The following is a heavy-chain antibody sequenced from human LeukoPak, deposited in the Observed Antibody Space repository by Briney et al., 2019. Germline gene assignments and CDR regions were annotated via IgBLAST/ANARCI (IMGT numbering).Heavy chain of an antibody. J-gene: IGHJ4*02. V-gene: IGHV3-23*01. D-gene: IGHD2-15*01. CDR2: ISTSGGDT. CDR1: EFTFSSSA. CDR3: VVGGSPGY. Sequence: GGSLRLSCAASEFTFSSSAMSWVRQTPGKGLEWVSSISTSGGDTYYADSVKGRFTISRANSKDTLYLQMKRLRAEDTAVYYCVVGGSPGYWGQGTLVTVSS.